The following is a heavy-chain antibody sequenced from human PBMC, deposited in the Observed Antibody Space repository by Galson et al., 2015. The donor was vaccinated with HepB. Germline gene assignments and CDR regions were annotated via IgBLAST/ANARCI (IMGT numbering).Heavy chain of an antibody. D-gene: IGHD6-19*01. V-gene: IGHV6-1*01. CDR1: GDSVSSNSAA. CDR2: TYYRSKWYN. Sequence: CAISGDSVSSNSAAWNWIRQSPSRGLEWLGRTYYRSKWYNDYAVSVKSRITINPDTSKNQFSLQLNSVTPEDTAVYYCARVLVAGSPPKNEPTVFQSKRAYYYYGIDVCGQGSMVTAS. J-gene: IGHJ6*02. CDR3: ARVLVAGSPPKNEPTVFQSKRAYYYYGIDV.